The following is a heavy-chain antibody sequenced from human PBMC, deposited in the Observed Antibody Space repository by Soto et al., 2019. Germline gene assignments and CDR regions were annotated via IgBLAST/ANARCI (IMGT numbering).Heavy chain of an antibody. CDR3: ARGGLRDLDPDAFDI. CDR2: IYYSGST. Sequence: QVQLQESGPGLVKPSQTLSLTCTVSGGSISSGDYYWSWIRQPPGKGLEWLGYIYYSGSTYYNPSLTSRVTISVDTSKNQFSLKLSSVTAADTAVYYCARGGLRDLDPDAFDIWGQGTMVTVSS. V-gene: IGHV4-30-4*01. J-gene: IGHJ3*02. D-gene: IGHD3-16*01. CDR1: GGSISSGDYY.